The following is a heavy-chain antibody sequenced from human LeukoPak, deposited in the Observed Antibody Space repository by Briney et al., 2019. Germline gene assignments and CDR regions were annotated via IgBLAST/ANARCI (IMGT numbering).Heavy chain of an antibody. V-gene: IGHV3-23*01. CDR2: ISGSGGST. J-gene: IGHJ3*02. CDR1: GFSVSSNY. CDR3: AKVSGDHDAFDI. Sequence: PGGSLRLSCAASGFSVSSNYMSWVRQTPGKGLEWVSAISGSGGSTYYADSVKGRFTISRDNSKNTLYLQMNSLRAEDTAVYYCAKVSGDHDAFDIWGQGTMVTVSS.